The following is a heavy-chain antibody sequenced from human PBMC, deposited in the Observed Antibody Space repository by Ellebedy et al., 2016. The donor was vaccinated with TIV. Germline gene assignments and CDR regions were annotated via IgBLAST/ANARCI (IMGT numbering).Heavy chain of an antibody. J-gene: IGHJ3*02. CDR3: ARQIMITFGKVSGAFDI. Sequence: GESLKISCTASGYTFGRFWIGWVRQMPGKGLEWMGIIYPENSDTRYSPSFQGQVTISADKSIITAYLQWSSLQASDTAMYYCARQIMITFGKVSGAFDIWGQGTMVTVSS. V-gene: IGHV5-51*01. CDR2: IYPENSDT. CDR1: GYTFGRFW. D-gene: IGHD3-16*01.